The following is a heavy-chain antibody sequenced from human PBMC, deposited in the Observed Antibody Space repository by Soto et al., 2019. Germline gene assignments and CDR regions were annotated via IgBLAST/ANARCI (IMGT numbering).Heavy chain of an antibody. Sequence: ASVKVSCKCSGYPFTHYGITWVRQAPGQGLEWMGRISPFHGKTNYGQKLQGRVTLTTDKSTSTGYMELSSLRSDDTAVYYCARAIIAIVRGYSRALDIWGQGTMVTVSS. CDR1: GYPFTHYG. J-gene: IGHJ3*02. V-gene: IGHV1-18*01. CDR3: ARAIIAIVRGYSRALDI. D-gene: IGHD3-10*01. CDR2: ISPFHGKT.